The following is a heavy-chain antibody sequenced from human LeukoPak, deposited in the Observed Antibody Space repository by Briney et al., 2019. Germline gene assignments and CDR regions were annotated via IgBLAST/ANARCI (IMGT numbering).Heavy chain of an antibody. V-gene: IGHV3-30*04. CDR3: ATLSKSGSTGDY. CDR2: ISHDGSHK. J-gene: IGHJ4*02. Sequence: GGSLRLSCAASGFPFRSFPMHWVRQAPGTGLKWVALISHDGSHKNYADSVKGRFTISRDNSKNTLYLQMSSLRVEDTAVYYCATLSKSGSTGDYWGQGTLVTVSS. CDR1: GFPFRSFP. D-gene: IGHD1-14*01.